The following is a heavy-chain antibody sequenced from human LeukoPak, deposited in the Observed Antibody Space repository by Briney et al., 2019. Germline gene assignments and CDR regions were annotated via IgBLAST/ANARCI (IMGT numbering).Heavy chain of an antibody. V-gene: IGHV1-18*01. Sequence: APVKVSCKASGYTFTSYGISWVRQAPGQGLQWMGWISAYNGNTNYAQKLQGRVTMTTDTSTSTAYMELRSLRSDDTAVYYCARVYITRVHDYWGQGTLVTVSS. CDR1: GYTFTSYG. J-gene: IGHJ4*02. CDR2: ISAYNGNT. CDR3: ARVYITRVHDY. D-gene: IGHD3-10*01.